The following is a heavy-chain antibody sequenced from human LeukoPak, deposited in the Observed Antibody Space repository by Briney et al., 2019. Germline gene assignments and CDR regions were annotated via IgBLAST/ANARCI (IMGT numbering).Heavy chain of an antibody. CDR1: GYTSTNYF. Sequence: GASVKVSCKASGYTSTNYFMHWGRQAPGQRLEWMGIINPRGGSTGYAQKFQGRITMTTDMSTRTVYMELSSLESEDTAVYYCARRDCVGDCYSNWFDPWGQGTLVTVSS. CDR2: INPRGGST. V-gene: IGHV1-46*01. J-gene: IGHJ5*02. D-gene: IGHD2-21*02. CDR3: ARRDCVGDCYSNWFDP.